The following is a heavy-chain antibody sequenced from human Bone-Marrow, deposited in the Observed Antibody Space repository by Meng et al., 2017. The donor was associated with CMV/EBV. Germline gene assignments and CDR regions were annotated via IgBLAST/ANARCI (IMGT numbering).Heavy chain of an antibody. CDR2: IKPDSGAT. CDR3: ARDVRWLSSWDAFDI. CDR1: GGTFSSYA. Sequence: SVKVSCKASGGTFSSYAISWVRQAPGQGLEWMGWIKPDSGATNYAQTFRGRVTITADKSTSTAYMELSSLSSEDTAVYYCARDVRWLSSWDAFDIWGQGTMVTVSS. D-gene: IGHD6-13*01. J-gene: IGHJ3*02. V-gene: IGHV1-69*06.